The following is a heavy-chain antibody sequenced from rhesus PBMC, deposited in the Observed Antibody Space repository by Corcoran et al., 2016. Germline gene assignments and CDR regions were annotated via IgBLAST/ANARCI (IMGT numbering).Heavy chain of an antibody. J-gene: IGHJ4*01. CDR1: GGSISSNY. V-gene: IGHV4-173*01. Sequence: QLQLQESGPGLVKPSETLSLTCAVSGGSISSNYWSWIRQPPGKGLEWIGRISGSGGSTDYNPALKSRGTISTDTSKNQYCLKLSSVTAADTAVYYCASFSSGWFFDYWGQGVLVTVSS. CDR3: ASFSSGWFFDY. CDR2: ISGSGGST. D-gene: IGHD6-31*01.